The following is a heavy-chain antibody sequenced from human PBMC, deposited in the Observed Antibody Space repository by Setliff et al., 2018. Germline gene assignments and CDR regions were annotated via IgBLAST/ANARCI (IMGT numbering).Heavy chain of an antibody. Sequence: ASVKVSCKASGYTFTDYYMEWVRQAPGQGLEWMGMVNPGGGSSTSTQRFQGRVTMTRDTSTNTAYMELNSLTSNDTAVYYCARAGLAAAGRKGVFDHWGQGTLVTVSS. CDR1: GYTFTDYY. D-gene: IGHD6-13*01. CDR3: ARAGLAAAGRKGVFDH. V-gene: IGHV1-46*01. J-gene: IGHJ4*02. CDR2: VNPGGGSS.